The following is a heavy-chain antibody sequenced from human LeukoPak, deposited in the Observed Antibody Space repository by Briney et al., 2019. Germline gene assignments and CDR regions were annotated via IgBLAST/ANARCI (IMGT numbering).Heavy chain of an antibody. D-gene: IGHD6-19*01. CDR2: ISGSGGST. V-gene: IGHV3-23*01. CDR3: AKGVEAVALEY. CDR1: GFTFSSYA. Sequence: GGSLRLSCAASGFTFSSYAMSWVRQAPGKGLDGVSAISGSGGSTYYADSVKGRFTISRDNSKNTLYLQMNSLRAEDTAVYYCAKGVEAVALEYWGQGTLVTVSS. J-gene: IGHJ4*02.